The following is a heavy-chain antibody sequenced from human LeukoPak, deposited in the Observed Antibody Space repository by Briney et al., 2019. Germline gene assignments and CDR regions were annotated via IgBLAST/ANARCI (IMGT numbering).Heavy chain of an antibody. CDR1: GFTFSDYY. Sequence: GGSLRLSCAASGFTFSDYYMSWIRQAPGMGLEWVSYISSSGSTIYYADSVKGRFTISRDNAKNSLYLQMNSLRAEDTAVYYCAKDPQKWESYFDYWGQGTLVTVSS. J-gene: IGHJ4*02. CDR3: AKDPQKWESYFDY. CDR2: ISSSGSTI. D-gene: IGHD1-26*01. V-gene: IGHV3-11*04.